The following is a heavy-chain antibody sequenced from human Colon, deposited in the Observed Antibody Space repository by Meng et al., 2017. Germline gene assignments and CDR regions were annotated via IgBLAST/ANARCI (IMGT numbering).Heavy chain of an antibody. CDR2: IYYSENT. CDR3: ARRYGSGTYPFDF. CDR1: GASIRGGGYY. Sequence: QVQMQESGPGLVKPSETLSLTCSVSGASIRGGGYYWSWIRQVPGKGLDLIGYIYYSENTYYKPSLQSRAIISVDTSKNEFSLRLSSVSAADTAVYYCARRYGSGTYPFDFWGQGSLVTVSS. J-gene: IGHJ4*02. D-gene: IGHD3-10*01. V-gene: IGHV4-31*03.